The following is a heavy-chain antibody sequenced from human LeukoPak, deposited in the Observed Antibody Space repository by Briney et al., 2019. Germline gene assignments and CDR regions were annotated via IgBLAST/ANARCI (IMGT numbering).Heavy chain of an antibody. CDR1: GIIFSSYG. CDR3: AKDRVGAILYFDN. V-gene: IGHV3-23*01. D-gene: IGHD1-26*01. J-gene: IGHJ4*02. Sequence: TGGSLRLSCAASGIIFSSYGMSWVRQAPGKGLEWVSAITGSSGSTYYADSVKGRFTISRDNSKNTLYLQMNSLRAEETAVYYCAKDRVGAILYFDNWGQGTLVTVSS. CDR2: ITGSSGST.